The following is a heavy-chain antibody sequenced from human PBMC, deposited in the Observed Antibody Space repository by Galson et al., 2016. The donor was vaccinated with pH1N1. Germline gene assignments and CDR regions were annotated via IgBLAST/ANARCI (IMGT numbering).Heavy chain of an antibody. CDR3: ARIGSDDPIYYYYMDV. CDR1: GYSFTSYW. J-gene: IGHJ6*03. D-gene: IGHD2-21*01. Sequence: QSGAEVKKPGESLKISCKGSGYSFTSYWIAWVRQMPGKGLEWMGIIYPGDSDTRYSPSFQGQVTISADKSINTAYLQWSSLKASDTAMYYCARIGSDDPIYYYYMDVWGKETTVTVSS. CDR2: IYPGDSDT. V-gene: IGHV5-51*01.